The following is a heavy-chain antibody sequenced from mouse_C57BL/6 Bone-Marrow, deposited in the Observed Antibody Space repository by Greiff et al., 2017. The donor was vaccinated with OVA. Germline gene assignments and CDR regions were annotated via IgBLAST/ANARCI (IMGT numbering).Heavy chain of an antibody. V-gene: IGHV1-26*01. CDR3: AREITTVVAPMDY. CDR2: INPNNGGT. Sequence: EVQLQQSGPELVKPGASVKISCKASGYTFTDYYMNWVKQSHGKSLEWIGDINPNNGGTSYNQKFKGKATLTVDKSSSTAYMELRSLTSEDSAVYYCAREITTVVAPMDYWGQGTSVTVSS. J-gene: IGHJ4*01. CDR1: GYTFTDYY. D-gene: IGHD1-1*01.